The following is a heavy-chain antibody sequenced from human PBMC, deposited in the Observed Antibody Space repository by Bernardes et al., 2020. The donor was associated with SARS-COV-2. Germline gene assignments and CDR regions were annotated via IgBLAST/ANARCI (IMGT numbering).Heavy chain of an antibody. CDR2: INHSGST. D-gene: IGHD4-17*01. J-gene: IGHJ4*02. Sequence: SETLSLTCAVYGGSFSGYYWSWIRQPPGKGLEWIGEINHSGSTNYNPSLKSRVTISVDTAKNQFSLKLSSVTAADTAVYYCAREHLRIDYWGQGTLVTVSS. V-gene: IGHV4-34*01. CDR3: AREHLRIDY. CDR1: GGSFSGYY.